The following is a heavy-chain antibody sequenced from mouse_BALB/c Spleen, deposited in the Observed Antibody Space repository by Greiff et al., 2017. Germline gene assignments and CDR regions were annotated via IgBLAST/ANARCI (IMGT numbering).Heavy chain of an antibody. CDR3: ARGYYGYYFDY. Sequence: VQLQQSGPELVKPGASVKISCKASGYSFTGYFMNWVMQSHGKSLEWIGRINPYNGDTFYNQKFKGKATLTVDKSSSTAYMQLKSLTSEDSAVYYCARGYYGYYFDYWGQGTTLTVSS. V-gene: IGHV1-20*01. J-gene: IGHJ2*01. D-gene: IGHD1-1*01. CDR1: GYSFTGYF. CDR2: INPYNGDT.